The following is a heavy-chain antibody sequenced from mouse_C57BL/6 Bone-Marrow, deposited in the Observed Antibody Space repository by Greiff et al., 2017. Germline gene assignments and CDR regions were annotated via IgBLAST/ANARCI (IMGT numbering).Heavy chain of an antibody. D-gene: IGHD2-4*01. Sequence: VQLQQSGPELVKPGASVKISCKASGYSFTDYNMNWVKQSNGKSLEWIGVINPNYGTTSYNQKFKGKATLTVDQSSSTAYMQRNSLTSEDAAVYYSARGYDYDYAMDYWGQGTSVTVSS. J-gene: IGHJ4*01. CDR3: ARGYDYDYAMDY. CDR2: INPNYGTT. CDR1: GYSFTDYN. V-gene: IGHV1-39*01.